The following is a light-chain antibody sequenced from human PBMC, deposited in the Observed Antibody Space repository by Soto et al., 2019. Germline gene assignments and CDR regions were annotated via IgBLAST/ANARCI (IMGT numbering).Light chain of an antibody. Sequence: EVVMTQSPATLSVSPGERATLPCRASQTVSRNLAWYQQRPGQAPRLLIYDISNRATGVPARFSGSGSETEFTLTIRSLQSEDFAVYFCQQYNNWPSFGQGTRLEI. CDR2: DIS. CDR1: QTVSRN. J-gene: IGKJ5*01. CDR3: QQYNNWPS. V-gene: IGKV3-15*01.